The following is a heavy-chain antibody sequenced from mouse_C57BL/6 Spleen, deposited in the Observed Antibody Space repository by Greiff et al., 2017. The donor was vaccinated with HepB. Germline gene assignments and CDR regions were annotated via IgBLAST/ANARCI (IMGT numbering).Heavy chain of an antibody. V-gene: IGHV1-82*01. CDR1: GYAFSSSW. D-gene: IGHD2-1*01. J-gene: IGHJ2*01. CDR2: IYPGDGDT. Sequence: VQLKESGPELVKPGASVKISCKASGYAFSSSWMNWVKQRPGKGLEWIGRIYPGDGDTNYNGKFKGKATLTADKSSSTAYMQLSSLTSEDSAVYFCAGNYYFDYWGQGTTLTVSS. CDR3: AGNYYFDY.